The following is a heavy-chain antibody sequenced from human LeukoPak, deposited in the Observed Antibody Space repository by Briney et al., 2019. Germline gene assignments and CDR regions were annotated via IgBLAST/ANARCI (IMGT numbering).Heavy chain of an antibody. Sequence: SETLSLTCTVSGGSISSSTYYWGWIRQPPGKGLEWIGSFYNSGSTYYNPSPKSRVTISVDRSKNQFSLKLSSVTAADTAVYYCARETFGVTDYWGQGTLVTVSS. J-gene: IGHJ4*02. CDR2: FYNSGST. D-gene: IGHD3-3*01. CDR1: GGSISSSTYY. V-gene: IGHV4-39*07. CDR3: ARETFGVTDY.